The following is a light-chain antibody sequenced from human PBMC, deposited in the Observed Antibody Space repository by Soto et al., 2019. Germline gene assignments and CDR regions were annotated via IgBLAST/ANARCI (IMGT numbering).Light chain of an antibody. CDR1: QDIRFD. J-gene: IGKJ2*01. V-gene: IGKV1-6*01. CDR2: AAS. CDR3: LQDYDLPYT. Sequence: AIQMTQSPPSLSASVGDRVIITCRASQDIRFDVGWLQQRPGHAPNLLIYAASTLHTGFPSTFTGSGSGTDFTLNINDLQPEDVAIYFCLQDYDLPYTFGQGTKLAI.